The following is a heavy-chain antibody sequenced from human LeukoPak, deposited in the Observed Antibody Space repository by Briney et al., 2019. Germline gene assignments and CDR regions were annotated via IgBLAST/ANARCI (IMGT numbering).Heavy chain of an antibody. CDR2: ISSSSSTI. CDR3: ARNHGDYVDATFDY. V-gene: IGHV3-48*01. D-gene: IGHD4-17*01. Sequence: GGSLRLSCAASGFTFSSYSMNWVRQAPGKGLEWVSYISSSSSTIYYADSVKGRFTISRDNAKNSLYLQMNSLRAEDTAVYYCARNHGDYVDATFDYWGQGTLVTVSS. CDR1: GFTFSSYS. J-gene: IGHJ4*02.